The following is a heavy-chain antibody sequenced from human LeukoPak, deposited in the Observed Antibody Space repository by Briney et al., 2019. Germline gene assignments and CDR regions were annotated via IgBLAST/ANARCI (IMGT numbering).Heavy chain of an antibody. Sequence: PGRSLRLSCAASGFTFSSYAMHWVRQAPGKGLECVAVMSYDGSNKYYADSVKGRFTISRDNSKKTLYLQMNSLRAEDTAVYYCARDPDILTGYAFDIWGQGTMVTVSS. CDR3: ARDPDILTGYAFDI. D-gene: IGHD3-9*01. J-gene: IGHJ3*02. CDR1: GFTFSSYA. V-gene: IGHV3-30-3*01. CDR2: MSYDGSNK.